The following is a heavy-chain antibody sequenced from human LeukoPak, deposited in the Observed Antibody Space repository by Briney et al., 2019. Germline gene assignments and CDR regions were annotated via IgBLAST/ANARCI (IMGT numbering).Heavy chain of an antibody. D-gene: IGHD2-2*01. V-gene: IGHV3-30*02. J-gene: IGHJ4*02. CDR2: IRYDGSNK. CDR1: GFTFSSYG. CDR3: AKDSARNQLLLRY. Sequence: GGSLRLSCAASGFTFSSYGMHWVRQAPGKGLEWVAFIRYDGSNKYYAGSVKGRFTISRDNSKNTLYLQMNSLRAEDTAVYYCAKDSARNQLLLRYWGQGTLVTVSS.